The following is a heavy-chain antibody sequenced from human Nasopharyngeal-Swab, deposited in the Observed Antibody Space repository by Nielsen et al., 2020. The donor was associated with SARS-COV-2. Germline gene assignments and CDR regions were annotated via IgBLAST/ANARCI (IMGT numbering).Heavy chain of an antibody. CDR1: GYTFTGHY. CDR3: ARDQVRYSSSSHYYYYSYMDV. V-gene: IGHV1-2*02. CDR2: INPKTGGT. D-gene: IGHD6-6*01. J-gene: IGHJ6*03. Sequence: ASVKVSCKASGYTFTGHYIHWVRQAPGQGLEWIGWINPKTGGTYYAQNFQGRVTISRDTSASTAFMELSSLRSEDTAVYYCARDQVRYSSSSHYYYYSYMDVWGKGTTVTVSS.